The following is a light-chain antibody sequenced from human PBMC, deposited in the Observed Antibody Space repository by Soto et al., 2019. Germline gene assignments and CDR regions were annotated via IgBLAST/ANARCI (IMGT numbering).Light chain of an antibody. CDR2: GVS. J-gene: IGKJ1*01. V-gene: IGKV3-20*01. CDR3: EQYGSSPRT. CDR1: QSVSSNY. Sequence: EIMLTQSPGTLSLSPGERATLSCRASQSVSSNYFAWYQQKPGQAPRLLIYGVSSRPTGIPDRFSGSGSGTDFTLTISRLEPEDFAVYYCEQYGSSPRTFGQGTKVDI.